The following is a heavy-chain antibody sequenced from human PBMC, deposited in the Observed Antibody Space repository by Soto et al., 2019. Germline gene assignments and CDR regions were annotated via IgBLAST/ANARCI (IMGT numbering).Heavy chain of an antibody. CDR3: AAYGSSSHEEDY. CDR1: GDSITSSNYY. CDR2: VDYSGSK. J-gene: IGHJ4*01. D-gene: IGHD6-6*01. Sequence: SETLSLTCTVFGDSITSSNYYWAWIRQPPGKGLEWIGSVDYSGSKYYNPAVKSRLTFSMDTSKNQFSLALTSVTAADTAVYYCAAYGSSSHEEDYWGQGTLVTVSS. V-gene: IGHV4-39*01.